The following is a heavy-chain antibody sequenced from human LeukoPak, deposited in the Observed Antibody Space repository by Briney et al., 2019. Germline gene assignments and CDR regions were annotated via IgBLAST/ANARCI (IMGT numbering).Heavy chain of an antibody. CDR1: GYSISSDYY. CDR2: IYHSGST. J-gene: IGHJ4*02. V-gene: IGHV4-38-2*02. CDR3: ARSPSGSYPD. Sequence: PSETLSLTCTVSGYSISSDYYWAWIRQPPGKGLEWIGSIYHSGSTYYNPSLKSRVTLSVDTSKKQFSLKLTSMTAADTATYYCARSPSGSYPDWGQGTLVTVSS. D-gene: IGHD1-26*01.